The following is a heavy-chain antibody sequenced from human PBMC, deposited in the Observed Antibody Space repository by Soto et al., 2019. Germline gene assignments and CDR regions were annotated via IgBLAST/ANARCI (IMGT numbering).Heavy chain of an antibody. CDR3: ARGPLTTYFDY. J-gene: IGHJ4*02. CDR1: GGSFSGYY. Sequence: PSETLSLTCTVSGGSFSGYYWSWIRQPPGKGLEWIGEINHSGSTNYNPSLKSRVTISIDTSKNQFSLKLSSVTAADTAVYYCARGPLTTYFDYWGQGTLVTVSS. CDR2: INHSGST. V-gene: IGHV4-34*01.